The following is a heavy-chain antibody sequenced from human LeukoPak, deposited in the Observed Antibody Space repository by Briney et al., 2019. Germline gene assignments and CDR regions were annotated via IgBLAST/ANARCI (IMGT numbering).Heavy chain of an antibody. D-gene: IGHD2-8*01. J-gene: IGHJ6*03. CDR3: ARDHPHPYCTNGVCHYYYYYYMDV. Sequence: GGSLSLSCAASGFTFSSYSMNWVRQAPGKGLEWVSSISSSSSYIYYADSVKGRFTISRDNAKNSLYLQMNSLRAEDTAVYYCARDHPHPYCTNGVCHYYYYYYMDVWGKGTTVTVSS. V-gene: IGHV3-21*01. CDR1: GFTFSSYS. CDR2: ISSSSSYI.